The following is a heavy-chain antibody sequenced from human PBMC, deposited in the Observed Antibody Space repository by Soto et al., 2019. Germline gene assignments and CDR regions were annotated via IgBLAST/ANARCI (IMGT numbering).Heavy chain of an antibody. CDR1: GGSISRYY. V-gene: IGHV4-4*07. D-gene: IGHD2-2*01. J-gene: IGHJ6*02. CDR2: IYTSGST. Sequence: SETLSLTCTVSGGSISRYYWSWIRQPAGKGLEWIGRIYTSGSTNYNPPLKRRVTRSVDTSKNQFSLKLSSVTAADTAVYYCARGVSKVVPAARGGYYYYGMDVWGQGTTVTVSS. CDR3: ARGVSKVVPAARGGYYYYGMDV.